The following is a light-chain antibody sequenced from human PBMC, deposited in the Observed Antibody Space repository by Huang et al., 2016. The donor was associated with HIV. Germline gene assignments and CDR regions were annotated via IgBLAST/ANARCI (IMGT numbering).Light chain of an antibody. CDR3: QQYNNWPRGT. CDR1: QSVSSN. V-gene: IGKV3-15*01. CDR2: GAS. J-gene: IGKJ2*01. Sequence: EIVMTQSPATLSVSPGERATLSCRASQSVSSNLACYQQKPGQAPRLLISGASSRATGIPARFSGSGSGTEFTLTISSLQSEDFAVYYCQQYNNWPRGTFGQGTKVEIK.